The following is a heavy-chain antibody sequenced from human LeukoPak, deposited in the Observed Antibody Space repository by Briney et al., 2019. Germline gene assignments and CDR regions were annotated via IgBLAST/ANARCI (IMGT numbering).Heavy chain of an antibody. Sequence: PGGSLRLSCAASGFTVSSYGMHWVRQAPGKGLEWVAVIWYDGSNKYYADSVKGRFTISRDNSKNTLYLQMNSLRAEDTAVYYCAREYSSSWYYDYWGQGTLVTVSS. CDR3: AREYSSSWYYDY. CDR2: IWYDGSNK. J-gene: IGHJ4*02. D-gene: IGHD6-13*01. V-gene: IGHV3-33*01. CDR1: GFTVSSYG.